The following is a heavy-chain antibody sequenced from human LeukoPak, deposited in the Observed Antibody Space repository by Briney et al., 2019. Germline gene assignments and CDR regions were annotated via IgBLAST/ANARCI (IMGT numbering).Heavy chain of an antibody. J-gene: IGHJ3*02. CDR2: ISGSGGST. V-gene: IGHV3-23*01. Sequence: QPGGSLRLSCAASGLTFSSYAMSWVRQAPGKGLEWVSAISGSGGSTYYADSVKGRFTISRDNSKNTLYLQMNSLRAEDTAVYYCASVAVAGNDAFDIWGQGTMVTVSS. D-gene: IGHD6-19*01. CDR1: GLTFSSYA. CDR3: ASVAVAGNDAFDI.